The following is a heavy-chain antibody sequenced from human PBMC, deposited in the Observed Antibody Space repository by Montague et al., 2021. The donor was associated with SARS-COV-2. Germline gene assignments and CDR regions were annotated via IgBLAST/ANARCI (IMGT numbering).Heavy chain of an antibody. CDR2: VSHSGGT. D-gene: IGHD2-21*01. V-gene: IGHV4-39*01. J-gene: IGHJ6*02. Sequence: SETLSLTCAVSGGSISSSSHYWGWIRQPPGKGLEWIGGVSHSGGTYYNASLQSRVTIFIDPSNNQFSLRLNSVTAADTAMYFCARQKLIGRSTYYYYYDMDVWGQGTTVSVSS. CDR3: ARQKLIGRSTYYYYYDMDV. CDR1: GGSISSSSHY.